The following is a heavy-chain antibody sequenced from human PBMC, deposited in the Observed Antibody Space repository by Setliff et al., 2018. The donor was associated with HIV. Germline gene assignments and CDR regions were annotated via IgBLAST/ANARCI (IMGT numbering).Heavy chain of an antibody. CDR1: GGSIRSSNW. J-gene: IGHJ4*02. V-gene: IGHV4-4*02. CDR2: IHHSGST. D-gene: IGHD1-26*01. Sequence: PSETLSLTCVVSGGSIRSSNWWSWVRQPPGKGLEWIGEIHHSGSTNYNLSLKSRVTMSVDTSKNQFSLKLSSVTAADTAVYYCARRGSYYGDFDYWGQGTLVTVS. CDR3: ARRGSYYGDFDY.